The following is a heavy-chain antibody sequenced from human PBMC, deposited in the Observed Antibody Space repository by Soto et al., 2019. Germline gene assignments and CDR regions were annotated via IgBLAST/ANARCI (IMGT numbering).Heavy chain of an antibody. Sequence: SLIASCTASGFNSGDYSMSWVPQAPAKGVECVGLIRSKAYGGTTEYAASVKGRFTISRDDSKSIAYLQMNSLKTEDTAVYYCTTDSDIVVVPAAAKGFEYFQHWGQGTLVTVSS. CDR2: IRSKAYGGTT. V-gene: IGHV3-49*04. D-gene: IGHD2-2*01. CDR3: TTDSDIVVVPAAAKGFEYFQH. CDR1: GFNSGDYS. J-gene: IGHJ1*01.